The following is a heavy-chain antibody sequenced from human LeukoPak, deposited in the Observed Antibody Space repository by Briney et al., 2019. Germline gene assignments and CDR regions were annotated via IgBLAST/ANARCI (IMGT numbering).Heavy chain of an antibody. CDR2: IYYSGST. V-gene: IGHV4-59*01. J-gene: IGHJ4*02. D-gene: IGHD6-6*01. CDR3: ARFRLDGIAAPN. Sequence: SETLSLTCTVPGGSISSYYWSWIRQPPGKGLEWIGYIYYSGSTNYNPSLKSRVTISVDASKNQFSLKLSFVTAADTAVYYCARFRLDGIAAPNWGQGTLVTVSS. CDR1: GGSISSYY.